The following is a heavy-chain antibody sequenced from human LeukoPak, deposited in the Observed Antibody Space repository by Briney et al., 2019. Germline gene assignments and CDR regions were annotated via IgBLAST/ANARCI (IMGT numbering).Heavy chain of an antibody. V-gene: IGHV3-48*04. J-gene: IGHJ4*02. CDR3: ARDMGFVGASG. CDR2: ISSSSTI. Sequence: GGSLRLSCAASGFTFSTYNMNWVRQAPGKGLEWVSYISSSSTIYYADSVKGRFTISRDNAKNSLYLQMNSLRAEDTAVYYCARDMGFVGASGWGQGTLVTVSS. CDR1: GFTFSTYN. D-gene: IGHD1-26*01.